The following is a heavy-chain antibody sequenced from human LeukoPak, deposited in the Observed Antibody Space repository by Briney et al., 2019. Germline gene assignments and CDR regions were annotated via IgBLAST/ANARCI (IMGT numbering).Heavy chain of an antibody. CDR1: GFTFSSYA. CDR3: AKGLEGLQPKDGMDV. CDR2: ISGSGGST. Sequence: GGSLRLSCAAPGFTFSSYAMSWVRQAPGKGLEWVSAISGSGGSTYYADSVKGRFTISRDNSKNTLYLQMNSLRAEDTAVYYCAKGLEGLQPKDGMDVWGQGTTVTVSS. D-gene: IGHD4-11*01. V-gene: IGHV3-23*01. J-gene: IGHJ6*02.